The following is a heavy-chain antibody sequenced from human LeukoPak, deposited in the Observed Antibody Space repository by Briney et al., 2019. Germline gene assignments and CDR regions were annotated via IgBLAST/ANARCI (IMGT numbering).Heavy chain of an antibody. D-gene: IGHD1-26*01. Sequence: ASVKVSCKASGYTFTSYGISWVRQAPGQGLEWMGWISAYNGNTNYAQKFQGRVTMTRDTSVSTAYMELSRLRSDDTAVYYCARSRIVGGTHFDYWGQGALVTVSS. V-gene: IGHV1-18*01. J-gene: IGHJ4*02. CDR1: GYTFTSYG. CDR2: ISAYNGNT. CDR3: ARSRIVGGTHFDY.